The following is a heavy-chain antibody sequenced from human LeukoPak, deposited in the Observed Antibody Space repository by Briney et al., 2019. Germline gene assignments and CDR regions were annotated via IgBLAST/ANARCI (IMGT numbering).Heavy chain of an antibody. CDR2: IIPIFGTT. J-gene: IGHJ4*02. Sequence: SVKVSYKASGGTFSSYAISWVRQAPGQGLEWMGGIIPIFGTTNYAQKLQGRVTITADESTSTAYMELSSLRSEDTAVYYCASRTYTYDSSGYYRRNYYFDYWGQGTLVTVSS. CDR3: ASRTYTYDSSGYYRRNYYFDY. V-gene: IGHV1-69*13. D-gene: IGHD3-22*01. CDR1: GGTFSSYA.